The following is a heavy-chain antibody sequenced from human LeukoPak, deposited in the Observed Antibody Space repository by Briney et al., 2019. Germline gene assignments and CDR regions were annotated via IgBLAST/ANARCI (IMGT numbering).Heavy chain of an antibody. Sequence: PGGSLRLSCAASGFTFSSHSINWVRQAPGKGLEWVSSISGTGRHIYYADSVKGRFTISRDNAKSSLYLQMNSLRAADTAVYYCARASYSSGTNYYFDYWGQGSLVTVSS. CDR3: ARASYSSGTNYYFDY. J-gene: IGHJ4*02. CDR2: ISGTGRHI. D-gene: IGHD6-19*01. CDR1: GFTFSSHS. V-gene: IGHV3-21*06.